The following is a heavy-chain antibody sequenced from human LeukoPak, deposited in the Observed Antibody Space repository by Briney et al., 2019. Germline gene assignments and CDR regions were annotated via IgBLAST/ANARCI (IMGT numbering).Heavy chain of an antibody. CDR2: ISGSGGST. V-gene: IGHV3-23*01. D-gene: IGHD4-17*01. Sequence: PGGSLRLSCAASAFTFSSYAMTWVRQAPGKGLEWVSGISGSGGSTYYADSVKGRFTISRDNSKNTLYLQMNSLRAEDTAVYYCARDRTVTTGWLDPWGQGTLVTVSS. CDR1: AFTFSSYA. CDR3: ARDRTVTTGWLDP. J-gene: IGHJ5*02.